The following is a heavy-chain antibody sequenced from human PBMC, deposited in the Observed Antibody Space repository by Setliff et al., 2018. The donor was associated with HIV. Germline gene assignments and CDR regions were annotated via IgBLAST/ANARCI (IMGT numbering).Heavy chain of an antibody. CDR1: GDSISSRNW. CDR2: IYQNGLT. CDR3: ASTRIPIWFFHY. D-gene: IGHD3-9*01. Sequence: SETLSLTCAVTGDSISSRNWWSWVRQAPGKGLQWIGEIYQNGLTNYSPSLKSRVSMSLDKSKNQFSLKMTSVTAADTAVYYCASTRIPIWFFHYWAQGTLVTVSS. V-gene: IGHV4-4*02. J-gene: IGHJ4*02.